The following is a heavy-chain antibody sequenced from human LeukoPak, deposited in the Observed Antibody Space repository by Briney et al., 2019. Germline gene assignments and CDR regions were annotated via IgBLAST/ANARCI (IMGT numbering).Heavy chain of an antibody. CDR3: CNGGTVYYYGMDV. J-gene: IGHJ6*02. CDR1: GFAFSSHS. D-gene: IGHD2-8*01. Sequence: PGGSLRLSCAAPGFAFSSHSMNWVRQAPGKGLEWVSYISISSGTIYYADSVKGRFTISRDNVKNSLYLQMNSLRVEDTAVYYCCNGGTVYYYGMDVWGQGTTVTVSS. CDR2: ISISSGTI. V-gene: IGHV3-48*04.